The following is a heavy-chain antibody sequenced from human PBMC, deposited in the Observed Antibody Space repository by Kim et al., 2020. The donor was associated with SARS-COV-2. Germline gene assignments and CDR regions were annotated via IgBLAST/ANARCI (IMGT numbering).Heavy chain of an antibody. CDR1: GFTFSRYG. Sequence: GGSLRLSCAASGFTFSRYGVHWVRQAPGKGLEWVAVIWYDENNKYYGDSVKGRFTISRDNSKNTVYLQMNSLRAADTAVYYCAREEDHSSCCLGDAWRQGTLVTVSS. CDR2: IWYDENNK. J-gene: IGHJ5*02. CDR3: AREEDHSSCCLGDA. D-gene: IGHD6-19*01. V-gene: IGHV3-33*01.